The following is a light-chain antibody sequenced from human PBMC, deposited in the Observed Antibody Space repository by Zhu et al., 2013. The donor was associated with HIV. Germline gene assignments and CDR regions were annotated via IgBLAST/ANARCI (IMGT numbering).Light chain of an antibody. CDR1: QSVSSSS. CDR3: QQYGSSMYT. J-gene: IGKJ2*01. Sequence: EIVLTQSPGILSLSPGERATLSCRASQSVSSSSLAWYQQKPAQAPRLLIYGTSSRATGIPDRFSGSGSGTDFTLTISRLEPEDFAVYYCQQYGSSMYTFGQGTKLEIK. V-gene: IGKV3-20*01. CDR2: GTS.